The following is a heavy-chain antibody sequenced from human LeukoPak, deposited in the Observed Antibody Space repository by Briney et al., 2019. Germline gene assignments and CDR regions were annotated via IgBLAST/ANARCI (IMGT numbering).Heavy chain of an antibody. CDR2: IHSGGST. J-gene: IGHJ5*02. CDR3: ARGTMMVGP. CDR1: GGSISSYY. Sequence: SETLSLTCTVSGGSISSYYWSWIRQPPGKGLEWVGYIHSGGSTNYNPSLKSRLTISIDTSRSQFSLKLSSVTAADTAVYYCARGTMMVGPWGQGTLVTVSS. V-gene: IGHV4-59*01. D-gene: IGHD3-22*01.